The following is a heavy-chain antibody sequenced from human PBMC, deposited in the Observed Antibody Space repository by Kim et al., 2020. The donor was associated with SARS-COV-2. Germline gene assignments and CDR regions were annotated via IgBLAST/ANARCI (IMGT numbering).Heavy chain of an antibody. V-gene: IGHV3-66*04. Sequence: GGSLRLSCAASGFTVSSNYMSWVRQAPGKGLEWVSVIYSAGSTNYADSVKGRFTISRDNSKNTLYLQMNSLRAEDTAVYYCARRVRLHYYDSSGYLHWGQGTLVTVSS. CDR2: IYSAGST. J-gene: IGHJ1*01. CDR3: ARRVRLHYYDSSGYLH. CDR1: GFTVSSNY. D-gene: IGHD3-22*01.